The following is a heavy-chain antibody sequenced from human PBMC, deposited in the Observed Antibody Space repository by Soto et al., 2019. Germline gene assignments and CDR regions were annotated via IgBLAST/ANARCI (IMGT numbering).Heavy chain of an antibody. CDR2: INHSGST. Sequence: SETLSLTCAVYGGSFSGYYWSWIRQPPGKGLEWIGEINHSGSTNYNPSLKSRVTISVDTSKNQFSLKLSSVTAADTAVYYCARVRDYYGSGHMDVWGKGTTVTGSS. J-gene: IGHJ6*03. D-gene: IGHD3-10*01. CDR3: ARVRDYYGSGHMDV. V-gene: IGHV4-34*01. CDR1: GGSFSGYY.